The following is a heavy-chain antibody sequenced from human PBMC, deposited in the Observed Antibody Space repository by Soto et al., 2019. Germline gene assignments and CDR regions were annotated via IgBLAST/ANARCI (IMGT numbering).Heavy chain of an antibody. D-gene: IGHD3-10*01. CDR1: GGSISSGDYY. V-gene: IGHV4-30-4*01. CDR2: IYYSGST. CDR3: ARTPGEPEGNWFDP. J-gene: IGHJ5*02. Sequence: SETLSLTCTVSGGSISSGDYYWSWIRQPPGKGLEWIGYIYYSGSTYYNPSLKSRVTISVDTSKNQFSLKLSSVAAADTAVYHCARTPGEPEGNWFDPWGQGTLVTVSS.